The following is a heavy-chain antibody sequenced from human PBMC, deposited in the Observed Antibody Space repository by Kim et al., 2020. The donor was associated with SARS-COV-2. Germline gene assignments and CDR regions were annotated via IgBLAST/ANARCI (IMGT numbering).Heavy chain of an antibody. D-gene: IGHD3-22*01. Sequence: PVKGRFTISRDDSKTTLYLQMNSLKTEDTAVYYCTTDRDTEYYYDSSVDYWGQGTLVTVSS. CDR3: TTDRDTEYYYDSSVDY. V-gene: IGHV3-15*01. J-gene: IGHJ4*02.